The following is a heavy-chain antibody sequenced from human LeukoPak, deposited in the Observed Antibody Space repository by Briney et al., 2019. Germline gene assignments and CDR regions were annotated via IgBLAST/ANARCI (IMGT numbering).Heavy chain of an antibody. D-gene: IGHD2-2*01. J-gene: IGHJ5*02. CDR3: ARQDCSSTSCYFVNYNWFDP. CDR2: IYPGDSDT. V-gene: IGHV5-51*01. CDR1: GYSFTSYW. Sequence: GESLQISCKGSGYSFTSYWIGWVRQMPGKGLEWMGIIYPGDSDTRYSPSFQGQVTISADKSISTAYLQWSSLKASDTAMYYCARQDCSSTSCYFVNYNWFDPWGQGTLVTVSS.